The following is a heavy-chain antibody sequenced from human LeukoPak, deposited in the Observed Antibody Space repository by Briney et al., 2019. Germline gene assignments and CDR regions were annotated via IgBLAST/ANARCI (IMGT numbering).Heavy chain of an antibody. Sequence: PSETLSLTCAVYGGSFSGYYWTFIRQPPGKGPEWIGEINHSGSTNYNPSLKSRVTISVDTSRNEFSLRLNSVTAADTAVYYCATFRWGVGFEYWGQGTLVTISS. V-gene: IGHV4-34*01. J-gene: IGHJ4*02. CDR1: GGSFSGYY. CDR3: ATFRWGVGFEY. CDR2: INHSGST. D-gene: IGHD3-16*01.